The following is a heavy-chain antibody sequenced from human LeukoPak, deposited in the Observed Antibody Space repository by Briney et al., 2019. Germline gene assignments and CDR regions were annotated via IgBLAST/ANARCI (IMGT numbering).Heavy chain of an antibody. D-gene: IGHD5-18*01. CDR2: ICHSGST. CDR3: ARGEYSYASY. J-gene: IGHJ4*02. V-gene: IGHV4-38-2*02. Sequence: SETLSLTCTVPGYSSSSGYYWGWIRQPPGKGLEWIGSICHSGSTYYNPSLKSRVSISVDTSKNQFSLKLSSVTAADTAVYYCARGEYSYASYWGQGTLVTVSS. CDR1: GYSSSSGYY.